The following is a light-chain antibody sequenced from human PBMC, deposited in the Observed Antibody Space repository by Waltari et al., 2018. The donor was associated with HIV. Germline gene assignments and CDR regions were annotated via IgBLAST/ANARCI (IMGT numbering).Light chain of an antibody. J-gene: IGLJ2*01. V-gene: IGLV3-1*01. CDR2: QDS. CDR1: KLGDKY. CDR3: QAWDSSTVVV. Sequence: SYELTQPPSVSVSPGQTASITCSGDKLGDKYACWYQQKPGQSPVLVIYQDSERPSGFPERFSGSNSGNTATLTISGTQAMDEADYYCQAWDSSTVVVFGGGTKLTVL.